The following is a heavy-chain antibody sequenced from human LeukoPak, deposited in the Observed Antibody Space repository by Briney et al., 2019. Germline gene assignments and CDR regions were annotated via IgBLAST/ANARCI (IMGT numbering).Heavy chain of an antibody. Sequence: SETLSLTCTVSGGSISRSSDYWGWIRQPPGKGLEWIGSISYSGISNFNPSLKSRVTISKDTSKNQFSLRLSSVTAADTAVYYCARVGAAMDNFDYWGQGTLVTVS. J-gene: IGHJ4*02. CDR1: GGSISRSSDY. CDR3: ARVGAAMDNFDY. D-gene: IGHD5-18*01. CDR2: ISYSGIS. V-gene: IGHV4-39*07.